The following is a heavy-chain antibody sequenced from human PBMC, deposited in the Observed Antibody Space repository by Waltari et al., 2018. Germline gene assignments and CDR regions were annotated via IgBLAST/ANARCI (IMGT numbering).Heavy chain of an antibody. J-gene: IGHJ4*02. CDR1: GFSFSSYD. V-gene: IGHV3-23*01. Sequence: EVQLLESGGGLVQPGGSLRLSCAASGFSFSSYDMYWVRQAPGKGLEWVSAGSASGDRTYYADSVKGRFTISRDNSQNTLYVQMNSLRVDDTATYYCAKDWDSGACIDYWGPGTLVTVSS. D-gene: IGHD6-19*01. CDR2: GSASGDRT. CDR3: AKDWDSGACIDY.